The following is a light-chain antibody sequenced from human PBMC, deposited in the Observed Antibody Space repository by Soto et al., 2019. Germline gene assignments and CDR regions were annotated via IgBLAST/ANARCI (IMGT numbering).Light chain of an antibody. CDR3: QQYNNWPPGT. J-gene: IGKJ5*01. CDR2: GAS. Sequence: EIVMTQSPATLSVSPGERATLYCRASQSVSSNLAWYQHKPGQAPRLLIYGASARATGIPARFSGSGSGTEFTLTVSSLQSEDFAVYYCQQYNNWPPGTFGQGTRLEIK. V-gene: IGKV3-15*01. CDR1: QSVSSN.